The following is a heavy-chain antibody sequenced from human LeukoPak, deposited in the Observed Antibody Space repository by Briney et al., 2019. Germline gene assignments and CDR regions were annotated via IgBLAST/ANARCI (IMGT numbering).Heavy chain of an antibody. CDR1: GFTFSSYS. V-gene: IGHV3-21*01. Sequence: GGSLRLSCAASGFTFSSYSMNWVRQAPGKGLEWVSSISSSSSYIYYADSVKGRFTISRDNAKNSLYLQMNSLRAEDTAVYYCARVSGSYVHFDYWGQGTLVTVSS. J-gene: IGHJ4*02. CDR2: ISSSSSYI. D-gene: IGHD1-26*01. CDR3: ARVSGSYVHFDY.